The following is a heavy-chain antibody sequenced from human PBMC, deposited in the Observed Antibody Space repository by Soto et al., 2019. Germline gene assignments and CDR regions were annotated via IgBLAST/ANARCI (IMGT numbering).Heavy chain of an antibody. J-gene: IGHJ5*02. CDR1: VGSISHYY. CDR2: IYDIGNT. V-gene: IGHV4-59*01. Sequence: SETLSLTCTVSVGSISHYYWSLIRQPPSKGLECIGYIYDIGNTNYNPSLKSRVSISIDTSKHQFFLRLSSVTAADTGIYYCESSTQVLLTFDPWGQGTLVTVSS. D-gene: IGHD2-21*01. CDR3: ESSTQVLLTFDP.